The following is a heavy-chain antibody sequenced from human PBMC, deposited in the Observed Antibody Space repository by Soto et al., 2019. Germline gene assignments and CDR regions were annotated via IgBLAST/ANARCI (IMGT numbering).Heavy chain of an antibody. CDR2: IYHSGST. CDR3: AREGYYGDYLDAFDI. CDR1: SGSISSSNW. Sequence: QVQLQESGPGLVKPSGTLSLTCAVSSGSISSSNWWSWVRQPPGKGLEWIGEIYHSGSTNYNPSLKSRVTISVDKSKNQFSLKLSSVTAADTAVYYCAREGYYGDYLDAFDIWGQGTMVTVSS. J-gene: IGHJ3*02. D-gene: IGHD4-17*01. V-gene: IGHV4-4*02.